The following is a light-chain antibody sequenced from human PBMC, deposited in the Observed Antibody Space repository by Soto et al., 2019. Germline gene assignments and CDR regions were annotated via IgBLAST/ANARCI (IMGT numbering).Light chain of an antibody. CDR1: QSISSY. CDR3: QQSYSTPRT. Sequence: DIQMTQSPSSLSASVGDRVTITCRASQSISSYLTWYQQKPGKAPKLLIYAASSLQSGVPSRFSGSGSGTDITLTMSSLQPQDFATYYCQQSYSTPRTFGQGTKVQIK. CDR2: AAS. V-gene: IGKV1-39*01. J-gene: IGKJ1*01.